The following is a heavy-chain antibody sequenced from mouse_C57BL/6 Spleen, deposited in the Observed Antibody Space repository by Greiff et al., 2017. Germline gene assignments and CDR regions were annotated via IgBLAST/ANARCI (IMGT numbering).Heavy chain of an antibody. CDR1: GFTFNTYA. CDR3: VRDSDDYYGSSYLWYFDV. Sequence: GGGLVQPKGSLKLSCAASGFTFNTYAMHWVRQAPGKGLEWVARIRSKSSNYATYYADSVKDRFTISRDDSQSMLYLQMNNLKTEDTAMYYCVRDSDDYYGSSYLWYFDVWGTGTTVTVSS. V-gene: IGHV10-3*01. D-gene: IGHD1-1*01. CDR2: IRSKSSNYAT. J-gene: IGHJ1*03.